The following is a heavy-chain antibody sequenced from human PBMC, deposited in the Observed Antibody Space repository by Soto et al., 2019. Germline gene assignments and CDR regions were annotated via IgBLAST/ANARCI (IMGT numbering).Heavy chain of an antibody. Sequence: GGSLRLSCAASGLTFSDDYMSWIRQAPGKGLEWLSYISGGGGTIYYADSVKGRFTVSRDNAKNSLYLQINNLRAEDTAVYYCARVTTSSGAYYYYDMDVWGQGTTVTVSS. CDR2: ISGGGGTI. J-gene: IGHJ6*02. CDR3: ARVTTSSGAYYYYDMDV. V-gene: IGHV3-11*01. CDR1: GLTFSDDY. D-gene: IGHD1-26*01.